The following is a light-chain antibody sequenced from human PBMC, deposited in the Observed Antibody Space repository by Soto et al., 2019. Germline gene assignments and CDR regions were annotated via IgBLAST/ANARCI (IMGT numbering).Light chain of an antibody. J-gene: IGLJ3*02. V-gene: IGLV1-44*01. Sequence: QSALTQPPSASGTPGQRVTISCSGSSSNIESNTVNWYQQLPGMAPKLLIFSNKQRPSGVSDRISGSKSGTSASLAISGLQSEDEADYYCATWDDSLSGWVFGGGTKLTVL. CDR1: SSNIESNT. CDR2: SNK. CDR3: ATWDDSLSGWV.